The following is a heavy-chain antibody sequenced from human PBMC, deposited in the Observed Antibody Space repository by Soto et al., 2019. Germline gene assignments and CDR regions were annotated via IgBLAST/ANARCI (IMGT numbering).Heavy chain of an antibody. Sequence: GGSLRLSCAASGFTFSSYAMSWVRQAPGKGLEWVSGISGSGGSTYYGDSVKGRFTISRDNSKNTLYLQMNSLRAEDTAVYYCAKDVDIVVVPAAPNDAFDIWGQGTMVTVSS. CDR3: AKDVDIVVVPAAPNDAFDI. CDR2: ISGSGGST. J-gene: IGHJ3*02. V-gene: IGHV3-23*01. D-gene: IGHD2-2*01. CDR1: GFTFSSYA.